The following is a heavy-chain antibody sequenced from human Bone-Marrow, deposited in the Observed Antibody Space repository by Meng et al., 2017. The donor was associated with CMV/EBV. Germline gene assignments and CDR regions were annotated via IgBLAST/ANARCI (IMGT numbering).Heavy chain of an antibody. D-gene: IGHD2-2*01. CDR2: IYYSGST. CDR1: GGSISGGSISTYS. V-gene: IGHV4-61*01. CDR3: ARYCRSSSCYLYYYYGVDV. J-gene: IGHJ6*02. Sequence: SETLSLTCTVSGGSISGGSISTYSWTWIRQPPGKGLEWIGYIYYSGSTNYNPSLKSRVTISVDTSKNQFSLKLTSVTAADTAVYYCARYCRSSSCYLYYYYGVDVWGQGTTVTVSS.